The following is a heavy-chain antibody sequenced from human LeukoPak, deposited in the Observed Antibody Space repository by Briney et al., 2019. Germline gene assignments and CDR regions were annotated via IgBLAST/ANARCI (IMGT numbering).Heavy chain of an antibody. V-gene: IGHV4-30-2*01. D-gene: IGHD3-10*01. CDR3: ARGVTPHWFDP. J-gene: IGHJ5*02. CDR1: GGSISSGGYY. CDR2: IYHSGST. Sequence: SETLSLTCTVSGGSISSGGYYWSWIRQPPGKGLEWIGYIYHSGSTYYNPSLKSRVTISVDRSKNQFSLKLSSVTAADTAVYYCARGVTPHWFDPWGQGTLVTVSS.